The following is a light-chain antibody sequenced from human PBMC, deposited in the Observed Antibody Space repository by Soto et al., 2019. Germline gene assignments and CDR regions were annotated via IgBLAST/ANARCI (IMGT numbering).Light chain of an antibody. CDR2: GAS. CDR3: QQRSNWPRT. J-gene: IGKJ1*01. V-gene: IGKV3-11*01. CDR1: QSVSNNY. Sequence: EIVLTQSPATLSVSPGERATLSCRASQSVSNNYLAWYQQKPGQAPRLLIYGASNRPTDIPARFSGSGSGTDFTLTISSLEPEDFAVYYCQQRSNWPRTFGQGTKVDIK.